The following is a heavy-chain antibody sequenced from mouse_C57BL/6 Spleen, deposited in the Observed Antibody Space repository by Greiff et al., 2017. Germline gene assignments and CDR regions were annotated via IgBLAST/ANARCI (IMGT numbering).Heavy chain of an antibody. V-gene: IGHV1-82*01. J-gene: IGHJ4*01. CDR1: GYAFSSSW. CDR2: IYPGDGDT. Sequence: VQLQQSGPELVKPGASVKISCKASGYAFSSSWMNWVKQRPGKGLEWIGRIYPGDGDTNYNGKFKGKATLTADKSSSTAYMQLSSLTSEDSAVYFCASITTGVNAMDYWGQGTSVTVSS. D-gene: IGHD1-1*01. CDR3: ASITTGVNAMDY.